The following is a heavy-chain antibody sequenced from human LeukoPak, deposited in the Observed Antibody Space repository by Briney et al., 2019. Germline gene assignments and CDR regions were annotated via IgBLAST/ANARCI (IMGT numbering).Heavy chain of an antibody. J-gene: IGHJ5*01. V-gene: IGHV3-23*01. CDR3: ARGTLEHCSGASCYPLDS. CDR2: VNGSGGDT. D-gene: IGHD2-15*01. Sequence: GGSLRLSCAASGFTFSNYTMSWVRQTPGKGLECVSVVNGSGGDTYYTGSVNGRFTISRDNSKNTLYLQMNSLRAEDTAVYYCARGTLEHCSGASCYPLDSWGQGTLVTVSS. CDR1: GFTFSNYT.